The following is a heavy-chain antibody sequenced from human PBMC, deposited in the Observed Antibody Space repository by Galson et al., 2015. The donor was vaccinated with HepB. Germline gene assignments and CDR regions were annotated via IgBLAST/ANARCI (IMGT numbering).Heavy chain of an antibody. J-gene: IGHJ6*02. V-gene: IGHV1-18*01. D-gene: IGHD3/OR15-3a*01. CDR3: ARDRTGNNYYGMDV. Sequence: SVKVSCKASGFTFTDYGIGWVRQTPGQGLEWLGWISAFNANTHYAQKFQDRVTMTRDTSTSTAYMDLTSLTSDDTAVYYCARDRTGNNYYGMDVWGQGTTFTVSS. CDR1: GFTFTDYG. CDR2: ISAFNANT.